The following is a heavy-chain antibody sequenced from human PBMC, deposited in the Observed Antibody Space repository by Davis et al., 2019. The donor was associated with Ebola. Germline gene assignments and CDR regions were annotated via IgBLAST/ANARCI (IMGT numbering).Heavy chain of an antibody. V-gene: IGHV1-18*01. J-gene: IGHJ6*02. CDR3: ARGHCSSTSCYTTTYYYYYGMDV. CDR2: ISAYNGNT. Sequence: AASVKVSCKASGYTFTSYGISWVRQAPGQGLEWMGWISAYNGNTNYAQKLQGRVTMTTDTSTSTAYMELRSLRSDDTAVYYCARGHCSSTSCYTTTYYYYYGMDVWGQGTTVTVSS. CDR1: GYTFTSYG. D-gene: IGHD2-2*02.